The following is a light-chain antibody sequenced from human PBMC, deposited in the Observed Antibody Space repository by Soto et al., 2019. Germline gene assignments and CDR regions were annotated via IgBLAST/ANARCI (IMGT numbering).Light chain of an antibody. V-gene: IGLV1-51*01. CDR3: GTCDSSLSAGVV. Sequence: QAVVTQPPSVSAAPGQKVTISCSGSSSNIGNNYVSWYQQLPGTAPKLLIYDNNKRPSGIPDRFSGSKSGTSATLVITGLQTGDEADYYCGTCDSSLSAGVVFGGGTLLTV. CDR2: DNN. CDR1: SSNIGNNY. J-gene: IGLJ2*01.